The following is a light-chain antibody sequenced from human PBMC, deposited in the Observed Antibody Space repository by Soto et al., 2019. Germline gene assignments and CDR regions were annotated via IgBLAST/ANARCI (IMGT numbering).Light chain of an antibody. CDR2: GAS. Sequence: IQLTQSPSSLSASVGDRVTITCRASQGISNHLAWYQQQPGKAPRLLIYGASTLHSGVPSRFSGSGSGTDFTLTISSLQPEDFATYYCQQLNVYSGAFGPGTKVDIK. V-gene: IGKV1-9*01. CDR1: QGISNH. CDR3: QQLNVYSGA. J-gene: IGKJ3*01.